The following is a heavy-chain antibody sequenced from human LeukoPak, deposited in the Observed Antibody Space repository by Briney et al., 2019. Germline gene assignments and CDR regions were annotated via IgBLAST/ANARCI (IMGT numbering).Heavy chain of an antibody. CDR2: ISGSSSNT. CDR1: GFTFSDFY. V-gene: IGHV3-11*03. J-gene: IGHJ4*02. Sequence: GGSLRLSCAASGFTFSDFYMSWIRQAPGKGLESVSYISGSSSNTNYADSVKGRFTISRDNAKNSLYLQMNSLRPEDTAVYYCTRPPAEGDYWGQGTLVTVSS. CDR3: TRPPAEGDY. D-gene: IGHD2-15*01.